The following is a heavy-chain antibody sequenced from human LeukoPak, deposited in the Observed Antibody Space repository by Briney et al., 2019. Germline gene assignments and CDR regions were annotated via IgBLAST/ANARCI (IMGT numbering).Heavy chain of an antibody. CDR2: INPNSGGT. CDR3: ASSELGYCSVGSCYGGVLDY. Sequence: GASVKVSCKASGYTFTGYYMHWVRQAPGQGLEWMGWINPNSGGTNYAQKFQGRVTMTRDTSISTAYMELSRLRSEDTAVYSCASSELGYCSVGSCYGGVLDYWGQGTLVTASS. J-gene: IGHJ4*02. CDR1: GYTFTGYY. V-gene: IGHV1-2*02. D-gene: IGHD2-15*01.